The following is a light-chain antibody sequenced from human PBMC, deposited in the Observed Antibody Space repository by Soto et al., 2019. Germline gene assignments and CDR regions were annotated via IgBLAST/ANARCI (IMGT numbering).Light chain of an antibody. CDR2: QTS. CDR3: HQRQSWPRT. CDR1: QYINTR. J-gene: IGKJ1*01. Sequence: IMLMKSPGTLSLYKGERATLSCRASQYINTRLAWYQHRHGQAHRLLIYQTSIRADGIPARFSASGTGTDLTITISDVQPEDFEVYYCHQRQSWPRTFCQGTKVDIK. V-gene: IGKV3-11*01.